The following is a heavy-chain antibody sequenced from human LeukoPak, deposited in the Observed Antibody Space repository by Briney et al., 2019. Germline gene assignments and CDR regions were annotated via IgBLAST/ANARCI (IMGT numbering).Heavy chain of an antibody. Sequence: ASVKVSCKASGYTFTSYGISWVRQAPGQGLEWMGWISAYNGNTNYAQKLQGRVTMATDTSTSTAYMELRSLRSDDTAVYYCARAFLTYYYDSSGYYLDYWGQGTLVTVSS. V-gene: IGHV1-18*01. CDR3: ARAFLTYYYDSSGYYLDY. CDR2: ISAYNGNT. J-gene: IGHJ4*02. CDR1: GYTFTSYG. D-gene: IGHD3-22*01.